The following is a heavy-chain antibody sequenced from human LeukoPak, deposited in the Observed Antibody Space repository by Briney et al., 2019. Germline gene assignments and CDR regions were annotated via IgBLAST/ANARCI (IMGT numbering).Heavy chain of an antibody. CDR2: INHSGST. J-gene: IGHJ2*01. Sequence: PSETLPLTCAVYGVSFSGYYWSWIRQPPGKGLEWIGEINHSGSTNYNPSLKSRVTISVDTSKNQFSLKLSSVTAADTAVYYCARHRGDYGDYVPPWYFDLWGRGTLVTVSS. CDR3: ARHRGDYGDYVPPWYFDL. V-gene: IGHV4-34*01. CDR1: GVSFSGYY. D-gene: IGHD4-17*01.